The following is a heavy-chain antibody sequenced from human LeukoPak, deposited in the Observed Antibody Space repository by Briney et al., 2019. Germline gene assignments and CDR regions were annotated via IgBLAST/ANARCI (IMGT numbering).Heavy chain of an antibody. D-gene: IGHD3-3*01. CDR3: ARAPFYYGLWSGHFDY. CDR1: GFSFRDYY. V-gene: IGHV3-11*01. J-gene: IGHJ4*02. CDR2: ISSSGSTI. Sequence: GGSLRLSCEASGFSFRDYYMSWIRQAPGKGLEWVSYISSSGSTIYYADSVKGRFTISRDNAKNSLDLQMNSLRAEDTAVYFCARAPFYYGLWSGHFDYWGQGSLVTVSS.